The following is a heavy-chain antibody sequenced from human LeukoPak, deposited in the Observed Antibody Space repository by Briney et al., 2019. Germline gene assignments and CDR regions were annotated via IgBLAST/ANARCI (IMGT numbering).Heavy chain of an antibody. CDR3: ARGQNYYDSPFDY. J-gene: IGHJ4*02. CDR2: IYYSGST. V-gene: IGHV4-59*12. Sequence: SETLSLTCTVSGGSISSYYWSWIRQPPGKGLEWIGYIYYSGSTYYNPSLKSRVTISVDTSKNRFSLKLSSVTAADTAVYYCARGQNYYDSPFDYWGQGTLVTVSS. CDR1: GGSISSYY. D-gene: IGHD3-22*01.